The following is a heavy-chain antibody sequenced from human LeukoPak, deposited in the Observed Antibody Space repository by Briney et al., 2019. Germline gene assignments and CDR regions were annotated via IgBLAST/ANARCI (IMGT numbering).Heavy chain of an antibody. CDR2: IIPIFGTA. V-gene: IGHV1-69*13. CDR3: ARACSSTSCYHFDY. Sequence: ASVKVSCKASGYTFIDYHLHWVRQAPGQGLEWMGGIIPIFGTANYAQKFQGRVTITADESTSTAYMELSSLRSEDTAVYYCARACSSTSCYHFDYWGQGTLVTVSS. CDR1: GYTFIDYH. J-gene: IGHJ4*02. D-gene: IGHD2-2*01.